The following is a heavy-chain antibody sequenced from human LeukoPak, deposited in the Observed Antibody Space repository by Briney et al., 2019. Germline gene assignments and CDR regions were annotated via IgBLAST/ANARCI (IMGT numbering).Heavy chain of an antibody. CDR1: GGTFSSYA. CDR2: IIPIFGTA. Sequence: ASVKVSCKASGGTFSSYAISWERQAPGQGLEWMGGIIPIFGTANYAQKFRGRVTITADEPTSTAYMELSSLRSEDTAAYYCARAPSYYYDSSGYYPYWGQGTLVTVSS. D-gene: IGHD3-22*01. J-gene: IGHJ4*02. CDR3: ARAPSYYYDSSGYYPY. V-gene: IGHV1-69*13.